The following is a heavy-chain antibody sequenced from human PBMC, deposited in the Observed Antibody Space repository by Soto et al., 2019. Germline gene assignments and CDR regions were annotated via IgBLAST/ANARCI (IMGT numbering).Heavy chain of an antibody. J-gene: IGHJ4*02. CDR1: GGSISSSNW. CDR3: ARMKEYCSGGSCYPGIFDY. D-gene: IGHD2-15*01. V-gene: IGHV4-4*02. CDR2: IYHSGST. Sequence: SETLSLTCAVSGGSISSSNWWSWVRQPPGKGLEWIGEIYHSGSTNYNPSLKSRVTISVDKSKNQFSLKLSSVTAADTAVYYCARMKEYCSGGSCYPGIFDYWGQGTLVTVSS.